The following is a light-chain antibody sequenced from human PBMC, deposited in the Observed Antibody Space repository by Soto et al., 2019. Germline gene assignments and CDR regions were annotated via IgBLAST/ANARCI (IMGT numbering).Light chain of an antibody. Sequence: QSALTQPASVSGSPGQSITISCTGTSSDVGAYDFVSWYQHSPGKAPKLVTFDVTHRPPGISDRFSGSKSANTASLTISGLQAADEDFYYCSSYITRSTLVFGGGTNVTVL. J-gene: IGLJ1*01. CDR1: SSDVGAYDF. CDR3: SSYITRSTLV. CDR2: DVT. V-gene: IGLV2-14*01.